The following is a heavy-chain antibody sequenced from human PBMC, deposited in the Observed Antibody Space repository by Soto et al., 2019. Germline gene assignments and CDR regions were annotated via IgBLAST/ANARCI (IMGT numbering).Heavy chain of an antibody. Sequence: GGSLRLSCAASGFTFSSYGMHWVRQAPGKGLEWVAVIWYDGSNKYYADSVKGRFTISRDNSKNTLYLQMNSLRAEDTAVYYCARDLDIVVVPAAPDYWGQGTLVTVSS. CDR2: IWYDGSNK. CDR3: ARDLDIVVVPAAPDY. CDR1: GFTFSSYG. D-gene: IGHD2-2*01. J-gene: IGHJ4*02. V-gene: IGHV3-33*01.